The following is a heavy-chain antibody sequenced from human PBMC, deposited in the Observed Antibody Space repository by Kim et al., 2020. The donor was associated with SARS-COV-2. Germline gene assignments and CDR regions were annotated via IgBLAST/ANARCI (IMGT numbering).Heavy chain of an antibody. J-gene: IGHJ4*02. CDR3: ARGLCTGGTCYVDFDY. V-gene: IGHV1-18*01. D-gene: IGHD2-15*01. CDR1: GYTFTSYG. CDR2: INGDNSNT. Sequence: ASVKVSCKASGYTFTSYGISWVRQAPGQGLEWMAWINGDNSNTNHAQRIQGRVTLTTDTSTSTAHMELRSLRSDDTAVYYCARGLCTGGTCYVDFDYWGQGTLVTVSS.